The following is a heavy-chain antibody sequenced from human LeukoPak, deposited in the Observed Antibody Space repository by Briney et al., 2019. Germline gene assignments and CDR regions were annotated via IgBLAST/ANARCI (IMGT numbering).Heavy chain of an antibody. Sequence: EASVKVSCKASGYTFTSYGIRWVRPAPGQGLEWMGWISAYNGNTNYAQKLQGRVTMTTDTSTSTAYMELRSLRSEDTAVYYCARDKYYYDSSGYRDWGQGTLVTVSS. D-gene: IGHD3-22*01. CDR3: ARDKYYYDSSGYRD. V-gene: IGHV1-18*01. CDR1: GYTFTSYG. CDR2: ISAYNGNT. J-gene: IGHJ4*02.